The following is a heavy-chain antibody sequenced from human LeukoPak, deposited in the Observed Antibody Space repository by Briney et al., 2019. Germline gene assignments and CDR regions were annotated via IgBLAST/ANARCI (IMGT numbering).Heavy chain of an antibody. D-gene: IGHD1-26*01. J-gene: IGHJ4*02. Sequence: GGSLRLSCAASGFTFSSYEMNWVRQAPGKGLEWVSYISSSGSTIYYADSVKGRFTISRDNAKNSLYLQMNSLRAEDTAVYYCARDPRRITKGAIFDYWGQGTLVTVSS. V-gene: IGHV3-48*03. CDR3: ARDPRRITKGAIFDY. CDR1: GFTFSSYE. CDR2: ISSSGSTI.